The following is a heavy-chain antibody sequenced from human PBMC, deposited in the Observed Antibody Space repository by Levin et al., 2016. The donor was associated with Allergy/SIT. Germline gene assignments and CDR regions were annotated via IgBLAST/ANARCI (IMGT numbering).Heavy chain of an antibody. CDR2: IIPIFGTA. D-gene: IGHD1-26*01. J-gene: IGHJ4*02. Sequence: SVKVSCKASGGTFSSYAISWVRQAPGQGLEWMGGIIPIFGTANYAQKFQGRVTITADESTSTAYMELSSLRSEDTAVYYCARFTPSGSSGPFDYWGQGTLVTVSS. CDR1: GGTFSSYA. CDR3: ARFTPSGSSGPFDY. V-gene: IGHV1-69*13.